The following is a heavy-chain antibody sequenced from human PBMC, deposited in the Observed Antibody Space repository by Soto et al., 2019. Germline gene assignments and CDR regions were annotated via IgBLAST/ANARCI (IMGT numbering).Heavy chain of an antibody. CDR1: GHSISSGFYY. CDR3: ARYGYSYSMRFFDK. V-gene: IGHV4-38-2*01. Sequence: TSETLSLTCAVSGHSISSGFYYWGWIRQPPGKGLEWIGSMYHSGSTYYNPSPKSRVTMSVDTSKNQLSLKLTSLTAADTAVYYCARYGYSYSMRFFDKWGQGTRVTVSS. J-gene: IGHJ4*02. D-gene: IGHD5-18*01. CDR2: MYHSGST.